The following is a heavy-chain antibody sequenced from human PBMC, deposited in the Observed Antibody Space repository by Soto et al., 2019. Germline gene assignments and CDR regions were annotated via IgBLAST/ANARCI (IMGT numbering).Heavy chain of an antibody. D-gene: IGHD3-9*01. J-gene: IGHJ2*01. Sequence: QVTLKESGPVLVKPTETLTLTCTVSGFSLSNARMGVSWIRQPPGKALEWLAHIFSNDEKSYSTSLKSRLTISKDTSKSQVVLTMTNMDPVDTATYYCARIDRKRYFDWLHTSRGWYFDLWGRGTLVTVSS. CDR1: GFSLSNARMG. CDR2: IFSNDEK. V-gene: IGHV2-26*01. CDR3: ARIDRKRYFDWLHTSRGWYFDL.